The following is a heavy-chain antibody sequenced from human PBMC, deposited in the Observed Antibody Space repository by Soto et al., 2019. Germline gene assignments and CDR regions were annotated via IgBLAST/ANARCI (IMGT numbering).Heavy chain of an antibody. V-gene: IGHV4-34*01. D-gene: IGHD6-25*01. CDR2: IKHNGSS. CDR1: AGSFSHYY. CDR3: SRGGSSDWQVALDI. J-gene: IGHJ3*02. Sequence: QVQQQPWGAGLLKPSETMSLTCAVNAGSFSHYYWNWIRQSPGTGLEWIGKIKHNGSSNYKPSLKRRVAISVDMSKNQVSLRLSSVTAADTAVYYCSRGGSSDWQVALDIWGQGTMVTVSS.